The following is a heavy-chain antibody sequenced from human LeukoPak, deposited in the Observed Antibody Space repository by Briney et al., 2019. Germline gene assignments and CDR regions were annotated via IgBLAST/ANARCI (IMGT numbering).Heavy chain of an antibody. J-gene: IGHJ4*02. D-gene: IGHD5-24*01. CDR2: IGGSGGTA. Sequence: GGSLRLSCAASGFTFSSYAMSWVRQAPGKGLEWVSAIGGSGGTAYYADSVKGRFTISRDNSKNTLYLQMNSLRAEDTAVYYCAKTGTEEGYGIYFDHWGQGTLVTVSS. V-gene: IGHV3-23*01. CDR1: GFTFSSYA. CDR3: AKTGTEEGYGIYFDH.